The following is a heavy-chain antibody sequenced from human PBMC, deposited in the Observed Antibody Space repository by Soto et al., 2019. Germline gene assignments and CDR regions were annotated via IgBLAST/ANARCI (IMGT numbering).Heavy chain of an antibody. D-gene: IGHD1-26*01. CDR1: GASITAYY. V-gene: IGHV4-59*08. CDR3: ARHENGGTYPLAY. Sequence: SETLSLTCAVSGASITAYYWAWVRHPPGKGLEYIGHVHNSGRADYNPSLRSRVTISVDTSRNQFSLHLNSVTAADTAVYFCARHENGGTYPLAYWGQGTLVTVSS. CDR2: VHNSGRA. J-gene: IGHJ4*02.